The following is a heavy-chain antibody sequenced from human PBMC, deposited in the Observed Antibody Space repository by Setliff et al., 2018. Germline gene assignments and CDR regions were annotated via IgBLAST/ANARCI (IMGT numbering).Heavy chain of an antibody. V-gene: IGHV4-34*01. CDR3: ARVDFTMLQGVLGH. CDR1: GVSFSDYY. D-gene: IGHD3-10*01. CDR2: INHSGYT. J-gene: IGHJ1*01. Sequence: SETLSLTCTVYGVSFSDYYWGWVRQSPGKGLEWIGEINHSGYTYYSPSLESRVAISVDTSKNQFSLKVNSVTAADTAVYYCARVDFTMLQGVLGHWGQGTLVTVSS.